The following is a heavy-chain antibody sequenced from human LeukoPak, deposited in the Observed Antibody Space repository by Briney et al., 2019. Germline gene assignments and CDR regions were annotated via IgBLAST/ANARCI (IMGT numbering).Heavy chain of an antibody. CDR1: GFTFSTYG. J-gene: IGHJ4*02. CDR3: ARDGGSTGWVDY. V-gene: IGHV3-33*01. D-gene: IGHD6-19*01. CDR2: IWYDRSQK. Sequence: AGGSLRLSCAASGFTFSTYGMHWVRHAPGKGLEGVAVIWYDRSQKYHADSVKDRFTICRDNSKNMLYLQMNSLRAEDTAVYYCARDGGSTGWVDYWGQGTLVTVSS.